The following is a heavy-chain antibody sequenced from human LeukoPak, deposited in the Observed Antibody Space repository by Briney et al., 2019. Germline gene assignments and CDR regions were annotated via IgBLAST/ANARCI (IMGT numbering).Heavy chain of an antibody. CDR3: ARRYYYGSGSYYPNRKYYFDY. Sequence: GESLKISCKGSGYSFTSYWIGWVRQMPGKGLEWMGIIYPGDSDTRYSPSFQGQVTISADKSISTAYLQWSSLKASDTAMYYCARRYYYGSGSYYPNRKYYFDYWGQGTLVTVSS. D-gene: IGHD3-10*01. CDR2: IYPGDSDT. V-gene: IGHV5-51*01. J-gene: IGHJ4*02. CDR1: GYSFTSYW.